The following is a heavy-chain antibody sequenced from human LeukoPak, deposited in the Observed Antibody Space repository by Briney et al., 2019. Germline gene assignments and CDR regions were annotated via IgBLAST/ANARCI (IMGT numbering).Heavy chain of an antibody. D-gene: IGHD3-9*01. CDR1: GFTFSSYA. CDR2: ISGSGSGGST. Sequence: PGGSLRLSCAASGFTFSSYAMSWVRQAPGKGLEWVSSISGSGSGGSTYYADSVKGRFTISRDNSKNTLYLQMNSLIAEDTAVYYCAKDEGRYFDWNFYFDYWGQGTLVTVSS. J-gene: IGHJ4*02. CDR3: AKDEGRYFDWNFYFDY. V-gene: IGHV3-23*01.